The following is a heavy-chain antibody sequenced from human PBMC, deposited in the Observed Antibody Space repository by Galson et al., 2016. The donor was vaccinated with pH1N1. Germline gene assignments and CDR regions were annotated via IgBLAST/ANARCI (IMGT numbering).Heavy chain of an antibody. J-gene: IGHJ4*02. V-gene: IGHV1-46*01. CDR1: GYSVTRYY. CDR3: ARRYYFDY. CDR2: IDPGAGTT. Sequence: SVKVSCKASGYSVTRYYMHWVRQAPGQGLEWMGIIDPGAGTTTYSQKFQGRISLTRDTSTNSVHMELSTLRPDDSAIYFCARRYYFDYWGQGTLVTVSS.